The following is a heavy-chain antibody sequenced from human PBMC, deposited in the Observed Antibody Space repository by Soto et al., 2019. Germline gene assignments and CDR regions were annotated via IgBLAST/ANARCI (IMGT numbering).Heavy chain of an antibody. CDR1: GYTFSDYG. D-gene: IGHD6-13*01. J-gene: IGHJ4*02. CDR3: ARGLGIATGHDY. Sequence: ASVKVSCKASGYTFSDYGIGWVRQAPGQGLEWMGWISGYNGNTNYAQKLQGRVTMTRDTSTSTAHMELRSLRSDDTAVYYCARGLGIATGHDYWGQGTLVTVYS. CDR2: ISGYNGNT. V-gene: IGHV1-18*01.